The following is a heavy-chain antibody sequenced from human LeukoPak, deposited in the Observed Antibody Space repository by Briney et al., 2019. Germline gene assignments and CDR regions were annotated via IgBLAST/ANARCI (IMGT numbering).Heavy chain of an antibody. Sequence: SETLSLTCTVSGGSISSYYWSWIRQPPGKGLEWIGYIYYSGSTNYNPSLKSRVTISVDTSKNQFSLKLSSVTAADTAVYYCASHPYDFWSGSKYYFDYWGQGTLVTVSS. D-gene: IGHD3-3*01. V-gene: IGHV4-59*08. CDR2: IYYSGST. CDR1: GGSISSYY. J-gene: IGHJ4*02. CDR3: ASHPYDFWSGSKYYFDY.